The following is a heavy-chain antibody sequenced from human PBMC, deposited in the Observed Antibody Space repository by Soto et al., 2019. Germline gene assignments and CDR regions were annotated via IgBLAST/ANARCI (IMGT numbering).Heavy chain of an antibody. D-gene: IGHD2-15*01. V-gene: IGHV4-30-2*01. Sequence: QQTGKGLEWIGYIYHSGSTYYNPALKSQVTISVDRSKNQFSLKLSSVTAADTAFFFQAEDGIRDKVPVSAFLLNRSSDL. CDR3: AEDGIRDKVPVSAFLLNRSSDL. CDR2: IYHSGST. J-gene: IGHJ2*01.